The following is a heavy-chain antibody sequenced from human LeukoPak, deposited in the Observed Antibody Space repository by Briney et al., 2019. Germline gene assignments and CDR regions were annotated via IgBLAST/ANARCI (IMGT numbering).Heavy chain of an antibody. Sequence: SETLSLTCAVYGGSFSGYYWSWIRQPPGEGLEWIGEINHSGSTNYNPSLKSRVTISVDTSKNQFSLKLSSVTAADTAVYYCASVYFDLWGRGTLVTVSS. CDR2: INHSGST. CDR3: ASVYFDL. V-gene: IGHV4-34*01. CDR1: GGSFSGYY. J-gene: IGHJ2*01.